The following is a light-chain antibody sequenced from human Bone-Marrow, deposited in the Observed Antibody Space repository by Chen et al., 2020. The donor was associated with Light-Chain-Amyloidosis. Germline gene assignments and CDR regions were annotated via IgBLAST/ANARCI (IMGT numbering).Light chain of an antibody. V-gene: IGLV3-25*03. CDR1: DLPTHY. J-gene: IGLJ2*01. CDR2: RDT. CDR3: QSADSSGTDQVI. Sequence: YELTQPPSVSVSPGQTARITCSGVDLPTHYAYWYQQKPGQAPVLVIHRDTERPSGISHAFSGASYATTTTLTIRGVQAEDEADYHCQSADSSGTDQVIFGGGTKLTVL.